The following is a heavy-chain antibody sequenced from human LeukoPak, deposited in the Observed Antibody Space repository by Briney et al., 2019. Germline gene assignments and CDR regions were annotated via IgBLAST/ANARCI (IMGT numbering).Heavy chain of an antibody. D-gene: IGHD3-3*01. V-gene: IGHV3-7*01. Sequence: PGGPLRLSCAASGFTFSSYWMSWVRQAPGKGLEWVANIKQDGSEKYYVDSVKGRFTISRDNAKNSLYLQMNSLRAEDTAVYYCARDRPEYYDFWSGYSGFDYWGQGTLVTVSS. CDR1: GFTFSSYW. CDR2: IKQDGSEK. CDR3: ARDRPEYYDFWSGYSGFDY. J-gene: IGHJ4*02.